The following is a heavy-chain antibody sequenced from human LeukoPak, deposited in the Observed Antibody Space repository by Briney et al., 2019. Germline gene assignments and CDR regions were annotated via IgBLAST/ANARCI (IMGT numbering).Heavy chain of an antibody. V-gene: IGHV3-21*01. J-gene: IGHJ4*02. D-gene: IGHD3-16*01. CDR2: ISSSSSYI. Sequence: GGSLRLSCAASGFTFDGHSMSWVRQAPGKGLEWVSSISSSSSYIYYADSVKGRFTVSRDNAKNSLYLQMNSLRTEDTAVYYCARGGGSYYYFGYWGQGALVTVSS. CDR1: GFTFDGHS. CDR3: ARGGGSYYYFGY.